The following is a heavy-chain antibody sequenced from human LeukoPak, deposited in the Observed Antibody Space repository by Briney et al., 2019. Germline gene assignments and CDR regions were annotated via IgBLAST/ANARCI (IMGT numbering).Heavy chain of an antibody. J-gene: IGHJ4*02. Sequence: GGSLRLSCAASGFTFSNAWMSWVRQAPGKGLEWVSVISGSGGSTYYADSVKGRFTISRDNPKNTLYLQMNSLRAEDTAVYYCAKSRGSFYGDYFFDYWGQGTLVTVSS. CDR1: GFTFSNAW. D-gene: IGHD4-17*01. V-gene: IGHV3-23*01. CDR3: AKSRGSFYGDYFFDY. CDR2: ISGSGGST.